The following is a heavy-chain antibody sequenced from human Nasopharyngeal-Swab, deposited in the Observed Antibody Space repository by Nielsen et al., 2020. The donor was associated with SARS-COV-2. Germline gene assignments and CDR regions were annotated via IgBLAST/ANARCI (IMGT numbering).Heavy chain of an antibody. Sequence: SEPLSLTCAVYGGSFSGYYWSWIRQPPGKGLEWIGETNHSGSTNYNPSLKSRVTISVDTSKNQFSLKLSSVTAADTAVYYCARGRVGAKDYWGQGTLVTVSS. CDR1: GGSFSGYY. V-gene: IGHV4-34*01. CDR2: TNHSGST. CDR3: ARGRVGAKDY. J-gene: IGHJ4*02. D-gene: IGHD1-26*01.